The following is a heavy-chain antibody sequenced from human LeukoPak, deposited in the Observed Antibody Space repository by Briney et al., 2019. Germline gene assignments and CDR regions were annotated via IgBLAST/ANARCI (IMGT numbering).Heavy chain of an antibody. D-gene: IGHD3-16*01. CDR1: GYIFTSYY. CDR3: ARTFYEQMPHFDY. V-gene: IGHV1-46*01. Sequence: ASVKVSCKASGYIFTSYYMHWVRQAPGQGLEWMGIINPSGGDTTYAQKFQGRLSMTRDMSTSTVYMELSILRSEDTAVYYCARTFYEQMPHFDYWGQGTLVTVSS. CDR2: INPSGGDT. J-gene: IGHJ4*02.